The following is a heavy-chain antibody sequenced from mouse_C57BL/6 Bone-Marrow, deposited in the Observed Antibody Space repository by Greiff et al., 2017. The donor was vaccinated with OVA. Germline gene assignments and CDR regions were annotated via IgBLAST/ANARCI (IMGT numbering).Heavy chain of an antibody. CDR2: IDPETGGT. D-gene: IGHD1-1*02. Sequence: VQLQESGAELVRPGASVTLSCKASGYTFTDYEMHWVKQTPVHGLEWIGAIDPETGGTAYNQKFKGKAILTADKSSSTAYMELRSLTSEDSAVYYCTGSLYAMDYWGQGTSVTVSS. CDR1: GYTFTDYE. CDR3: TGSLYAMDY. J-gene: IGHJ4*01. V-gene: IGHV1-15*01.